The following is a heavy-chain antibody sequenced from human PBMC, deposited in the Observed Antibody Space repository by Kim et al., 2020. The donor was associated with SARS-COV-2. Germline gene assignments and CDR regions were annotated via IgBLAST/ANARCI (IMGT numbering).Heavy chain of an antibody. CDR2: IWYDGSNK. D-gene: IGHD2-2*01. J-gene: IGHJ6*02. Sequence: GGSLRLSCEASGFTFSSYGRHWVRQAPGKGQEWVGVIWYDGSNKYYADPVKGRFTISRDNSKNTLYLQMNSLRAGDTAVYYCAKDIGVVVPAAGKNLDVCGQGTTVTVSS. CDR3: AKDIGVVVPAAGKNLDV. CDR1: GFTFSSYG. V-gene: IGHV3-33*06.